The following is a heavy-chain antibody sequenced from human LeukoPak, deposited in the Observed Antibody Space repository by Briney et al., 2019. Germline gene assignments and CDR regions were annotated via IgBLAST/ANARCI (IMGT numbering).Heavy chain of an antibody. CDR1: GGSISSYY. CDR2: IYYSGST. CDR3: ARHRGLNYHDSSGYFDY. J-gene: IGHJ4*02. Sequence: SETLSLTCTVSGGSISSYYWSWIRQPPGKGLEWIGYIYYSGSTNYNPSLKSRVTISVDTSKNQFSLKLSSVTAADTAVYYCARHRGLNYHDSSGYFDYWGQGTLVTVSS. V-gene: IGHV4-59*08. D-gene: IGHD3-22*01.